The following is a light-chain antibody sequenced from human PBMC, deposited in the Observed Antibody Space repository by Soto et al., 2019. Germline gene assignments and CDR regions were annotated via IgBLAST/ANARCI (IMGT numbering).Light chain of an antibody. CDR3: KEYNNWPPLT. J-gene: IGKJ4*01. CDR1: QSVSSN. CDR2: AAS. Sequence: EIVMTQSPATLSVSPGEGATLSCRASQSVSSNLAWYQQKPGQAPRLLIYAASTRATGIPARFRGSGSGTDFTLTFPSLYFEVFAVYYCKEYNNWPPLTSGGGTKVDIK. V-gene: IGKV3-15*01.